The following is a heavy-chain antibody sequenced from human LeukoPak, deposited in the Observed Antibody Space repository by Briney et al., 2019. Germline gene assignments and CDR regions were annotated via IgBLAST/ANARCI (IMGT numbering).Heavy chain of an antibody. CDR3: ARSMITFGGVIPFR. CDR2: IYHRGST. V-gene: IGHV4-38-2*02. Sequence: SETLSLTCTVSGYPISSGYYWGWIRQPPGKGLEWIGGIYHRGSTYYNPSLKSRVTISVDTSKNQFSLKLSSVTAADTAVYYCARSMITFGGVIPFRWGQGTLVTVSS. D-gene: IGHD3-16*02. CDR1: GYPISSGYY. J-gene: IGHJ4*02.